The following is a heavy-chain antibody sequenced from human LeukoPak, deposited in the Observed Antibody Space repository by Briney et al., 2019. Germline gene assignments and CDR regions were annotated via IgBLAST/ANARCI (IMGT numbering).Heavy chain of an antibody. CDR2: IYYSGST. Sequence: SETLSLTCTVSGGSISSYYWSWIRQPPGKGLEWIGYIYYSGSTNYNPSLKSRVTISVDTSKNQYSLKLSSVTAADTAVYYCARQDYDYVWGSYLNWFDPWGQGTLVTVSS. CDR3: ARQDYDYVWGSYLNWFDP. J-gene: IGHJ5*02. CDR1: GGSISSYY. V-gene: IGHV4-59*08. D-gene: IGHD3-16*01.